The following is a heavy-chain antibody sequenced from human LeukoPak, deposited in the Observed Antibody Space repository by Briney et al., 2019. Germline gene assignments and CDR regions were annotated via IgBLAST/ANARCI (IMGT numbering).Heavy chain of an antibody. V-gene: IGHV3-48*04. D-gene: IGHD3-22*01. CDR3: ARDSPFDYYDSSGYYLPLDY. J-gene: IGHJ4*02. Sequence: GGSLRLSCAASGFTFSSYSMNWVRQAPGKGLEWVSYISSSSSTIYYADSVKGRFTISRDNAKNSLYLQMNGLRAEDTAVYYCARDSPFDYYDSSGYYLPLDYWGQGTLVTVSS. CDR2: ISSSSSTI. CDR1: GFTFSSYS.